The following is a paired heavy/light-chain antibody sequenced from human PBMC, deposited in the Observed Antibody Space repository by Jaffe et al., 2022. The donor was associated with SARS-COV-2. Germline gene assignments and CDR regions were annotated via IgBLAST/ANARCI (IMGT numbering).Light chain of an antibody. CDR3: QQYENWPPWT. CDR1: QSVSSN. Sequence: IVMTQSPVTLSVSPGERATLSCRASQSVSSNLAWYQQKPGQAPRLLIYDGSTRATGVPARFSGSGSGTEFTLTISSLQSEDSAVYYCQQYENWPPWTFGQGSKVEIK. CDR2: DGS. J-gene: IGKJ1*01. V-gene: IGKV3-15*01.
Heavy chain of an antibody. V-gene: IGHV1-69*02. D-gene: IGHD3-10*01. CDR3: ARVFRRGGHFDY. Sequence: QVQLVQSGAEVKKPGSSVKVSCKTSEDTFSSHTITWVRQAPGQGLEWMGRITPVLDISSHSRNFQGRVTVTADKSTNTAYMELTDLRSEDTAVYFCARVFRRGGHFDYWGQGTLVTVSS. CDR1: EDTFSSHT. CDR2: ITPVLDIS. J-gene: IGHJ4*02.